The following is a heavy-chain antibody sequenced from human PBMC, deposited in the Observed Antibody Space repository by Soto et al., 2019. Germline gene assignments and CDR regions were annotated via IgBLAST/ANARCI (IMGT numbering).Heavy chain of an antibody. V-gene: IGHV1-24*01. Sequence: GASVKVSCKVSGYTLTELSMHWVRQAPGKGLEWMGGFDPEDGETIYAQKFQGRVTMTEDTSTDTAYMELSSLRSEDTAVYYCATDPPGPDYGGKPDYYYYGMDVWGQGTTGTVSS. CDR2: FDPEDGET. J-gene: IGHJ6*02. CDR3: ATDPPGPDYGGKPDYYYYGMDV. D-gene: IGHD4-17*01. CDR1: GYTLTELS.